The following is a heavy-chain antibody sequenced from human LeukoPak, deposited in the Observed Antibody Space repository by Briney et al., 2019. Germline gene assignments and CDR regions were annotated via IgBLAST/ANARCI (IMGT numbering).Heavy chain of an antibody. CDR2: ISSSGTTI. Sequence: QTGGSLRLSCAASGFTFSSYEMNWVRQAPGKGLEWVSYISSSGTTIYYADSVKGRFTISRDNAKNSLYLQMNSLRAEDTAVYYCARSGSVIYSYYFDYWGQGTLVTVSS. V-gene: IGHV3-48*03. CDR3: ARSGSVIYSYYFDY. J-gene: IGHJ4*02. CDR1: GFTFSSYE. D-gene: IGHD3-10*01.